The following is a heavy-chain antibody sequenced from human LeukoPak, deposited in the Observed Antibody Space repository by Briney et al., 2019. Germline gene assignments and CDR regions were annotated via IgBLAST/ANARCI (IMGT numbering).Heavy chain of an antibody. J-gene: IGHJ3*02. D-gene: IGHD5-12*01. CDR2: IYYSGST. Sequence: KPSETLSLTCTVSGGSISSYYWSWIRQPPGKGLEWIGYIYYSGSTNYNPSLKSRVTISVDTSKNQFSLKLSSVTAADTAVYYCARDRAKWPHDAFDIWGQGTMVTVSS. V-gene: IGHV4-59*01. CDR3: ARDRAKWPHDAFDI. CDR1: GGSISSYY.